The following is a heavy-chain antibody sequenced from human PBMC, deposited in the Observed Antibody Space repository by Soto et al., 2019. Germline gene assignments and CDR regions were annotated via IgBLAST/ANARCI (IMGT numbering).Heavy chain of an antibody. J-gene: IGHJ6*02. CDR3: ARSYGSGRHFLHYYYGMDV. D-gene: IGHD3-10*01. V-gene: IGHV1-69*02. CDR2: IIPILGIA. CDR1: GGTFSSYT. Sequence: QVQLVQSGAEVKKPGSSVKVSCKASGGTFSSYTISWVRQAPGQGLEWMGRIIPILGIANYAQKFQGRVTITADKSTSTAYMELSSLRSEDTAVYYCARSYGSGRHFLHYYYGMDVWGQGTTVTVSS.